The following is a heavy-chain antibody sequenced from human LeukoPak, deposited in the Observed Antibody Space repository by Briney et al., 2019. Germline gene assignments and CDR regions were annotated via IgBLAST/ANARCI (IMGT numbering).Heavy chain of an antibody. CDR2: IYHSGST. CDR3: ARVPITIFGVAKGAFDI. V-gene: IGHV4-30-2*01. CDR1: GGSISSGGYY. J-gene: IGHJ3*02. Sequence: SQALSLTCTVSGGSISSGGYYWSWIRQPPGKGLEWIGYIYHSGSTYYNPSLKSRVTISVDRSKNQLSLKQSSVTAADTAVYYCARVPITIFGVAKGAFDIWGQGTMVTVSS. D-gene: IGHD3-3*01.